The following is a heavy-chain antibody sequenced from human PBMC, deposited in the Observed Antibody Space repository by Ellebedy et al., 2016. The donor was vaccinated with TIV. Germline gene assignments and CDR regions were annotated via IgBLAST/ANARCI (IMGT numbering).Heavy chain of an antibody. Sequence: GESLKISCAASGFTFSSYSMNWVRQAPGKGLEWVSSISSSSSYIYYADPVKGRFTISRDNAKNSLYLQMNSLRAEDTAVYYCARAPSYLGDIVVVPAASLRAYYYGMDVWGQGTTVTVSS. J-gene: IGHJ6*02. D-gene: IGHD2-2*01. CDR2: ISSSSSYI. CDR3: ARAPSYLGDIVVVPAASLRAYYYGMDV. CDR1: GFTFSSYS. V-gene: IGHV3-21*01.